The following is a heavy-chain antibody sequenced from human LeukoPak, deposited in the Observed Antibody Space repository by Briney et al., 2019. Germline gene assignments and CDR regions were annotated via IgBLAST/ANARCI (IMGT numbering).Heavy chain of an antibody. V-gene: IGHV1-69*06. CDR1: GGTFSSYA. CDR3: AKRDNVYYYYGMDV. J-gene: IGHJ6*04. Sequence: SVKVSCKASGGTFSSYAISWVRQAPGQGLEWMGGIIPIFGTANYAQKFQGRVTITADKSTSTAYMELSSLRSEDTAVYYCAKRDNVYYYYGMDVWGKGTTVTVPS. D-gene: IGHD1-14*01. CDR2: IIPIFGTA.